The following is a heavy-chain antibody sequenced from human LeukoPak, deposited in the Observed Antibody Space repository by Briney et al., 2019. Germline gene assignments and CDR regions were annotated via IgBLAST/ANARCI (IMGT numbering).Heavy chain of an antibody. CDR1: GGSISSYY. CDR2: IYTSGST. CDR3: ARHARRDGYRYFDY. Sequence: PSETLSLTCTVSGGSISSYYWSWIRQPPGKGLEWIGYIYTSGSTNYNPSLKSRVTISVDTSKNQFSLKLSSVTAADTAVYYCARHARRDGYRYFDYWGQGTLVTVSS. V-gene: IGHV4-4*09. J-gene: IGHJ4*02. D-gene: IGHD5-24*01.